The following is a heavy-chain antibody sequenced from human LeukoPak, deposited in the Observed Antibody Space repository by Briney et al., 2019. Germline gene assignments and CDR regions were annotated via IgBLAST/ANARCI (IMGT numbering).Heavy chain of an antibody. V-gene: IGHV3-30*02. Sequence: GGSLRLSCAASGFTFSSYGMHWVRQAPGKGLEWVALIWYDGSNKYYTDSVKGRLTISRDNSENTFYLQMNGLRVEDTAVYYCARDWGSSGWYNWFDPWGQGTLVTVSS. CDR3: ARDWGSSGWYNWFDP. D-gene: IGHD3-16*01. J-gene: IGHJ5*02. CDR1: GFTFSSYG. CDR2: IWYDGSNK.